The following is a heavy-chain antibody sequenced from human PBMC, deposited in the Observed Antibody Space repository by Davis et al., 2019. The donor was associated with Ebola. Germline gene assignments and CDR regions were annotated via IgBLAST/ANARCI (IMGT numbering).Heavy chain of an antibody. Sequence: PGGSLRLSCAASGFTFSSYAMSWVRQAPGKGLEWVSAISGSGGSTYYADSVKGRFTISRDNSNNTLYLQVNSLRAEDTAMYYCAKDRPYYYGSGRGGMDVWGQGTTVTVSS. J-gene: IGHJ6*02. CDR3: AKDRPYYYGSGRGGMDV. D-gene: IGHD3-10*01. V-gene: IGHV3-23*01. CDR1: GFTFSSYA. CDR2: ISGSGGST.